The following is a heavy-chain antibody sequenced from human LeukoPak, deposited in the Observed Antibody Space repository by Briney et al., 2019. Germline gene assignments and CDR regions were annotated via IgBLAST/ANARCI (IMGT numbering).Heavy chain of an antibody. J-gene: IGHJ4*02. CDR2: ISSSGSTI. V-gene: IGHV3-11*01. Sequence: GGSLRLSCAASGFTVSSNYMSWIRQAPGKGLEWVSYISSSGSTIYYADSVEGRFTISRDNAKNSLYLQMNSLRAEDTAVYYCARANYGGTSRAPQGYWGQGTLVTVSP. CDR1: GFTVSSNY. CDR3: ARANYGGTSRAPQGY. D-gene: IGHD4-23*01.